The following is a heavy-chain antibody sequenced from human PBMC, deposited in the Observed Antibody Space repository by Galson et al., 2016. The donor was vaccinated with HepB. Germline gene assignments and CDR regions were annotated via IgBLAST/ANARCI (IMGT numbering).Heavy chain of an antibody. V-gene: IGHV1-18*01. CDR1: GFTFTSYS. Sequence: SVKVSCKASGFTFTSYSINWVRQAPGQGLEWMGWISGYNGNTNYTQKLQDRVTLTTDTSASTAYMELKNLTSDDTAVYYCARAVPYYNFWSGYPPNRFDPWGQGTLVTVSS. J-gene: IGHJ5*02. D-gene: IGHD3-3*01. CDR3: ARAVPYYNFWSGYPPNRFDP. CDR2: ISGYNGNT.